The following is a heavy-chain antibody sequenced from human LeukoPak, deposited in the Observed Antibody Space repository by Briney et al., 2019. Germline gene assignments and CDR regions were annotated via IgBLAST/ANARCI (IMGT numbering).Heavy chain of an antibody. CDR2: INMYNGHP. CDR3: ARDGLVEGVSLFDY. J-gene: IGHJ4*02. V-gene: IGHV7-4-1*02. D-gene: IGHD3-16*01. CDR1: GYIFTSHA. Sequence: ASVKVSCKASGYIFTSHAINWLRQAPGQGPEWMGWINMYNGHPTYAQGFTGRFVFSLDTSISTAYLQISSLKAEDTAVYYCARDGLVEGVSLFDYWGQGTLVTVSS.